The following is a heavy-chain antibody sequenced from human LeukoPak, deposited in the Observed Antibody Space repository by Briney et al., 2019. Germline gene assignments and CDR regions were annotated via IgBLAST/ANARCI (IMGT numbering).Heavy chain of an antibody. CDR2: INPNSGGT. CDR1: GYTFTGYY. J-gene: IGHJ4*02. D-gene: IGHD3-22*01. V-gene: IGHV1-2*02. CDR3: ARDFNPYYYDSRGYSQ. Sequence: ASVKVSCKASGYTFTGYYMHWVRQAPGQGLEWMGWINPNSGGTNYAQKFQGRVTMTRDTSISTAYMELSRLRSDDTAVYYCARDFNPYYYDSRGYSQWGQGTLVTVSS.